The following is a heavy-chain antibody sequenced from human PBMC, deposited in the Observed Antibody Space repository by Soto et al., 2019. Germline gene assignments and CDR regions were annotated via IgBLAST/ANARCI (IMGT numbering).Heavy chain of an antibody. J-gene: IGHJ3*02. V-gene: IGHV5-10-1*01. CDR1: GYSFAKYW. CDR3: ARQRYDSSGPRRGAFDI. D-gene: IGHD3-22*01. CDR2: IDPSDSYT. Sequence: EVQLVQSGAEVKKPGESLRISCKGSGYSFAKYWITWVRQMPGKGLEWMGRIDPSDSYTNYSPSFQGHVTISADKSISTAYLQWSSLKASDTAMYYCARQRYDSSGPRRGAFDIWGQGTMVTVSS.